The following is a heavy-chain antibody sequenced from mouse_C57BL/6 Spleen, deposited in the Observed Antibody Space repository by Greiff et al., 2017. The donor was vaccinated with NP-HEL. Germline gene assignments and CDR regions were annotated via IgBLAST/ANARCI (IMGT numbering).Heavy chain of an antibody. J-gene: IGHJ2*01. V-gene: IGHV5-6*01. CDR3: ARHDRYYFDY. CDR1: GFTFSSYG. CDR2: ISSGGSYT. Sequence: EVNVVESGGDLVKPGGSLKLSCAASGFTFSSYGMSWVRQTPDKRLEWVATISSGGSYTYYPDSVKGRFTISRDNAKNTLYLQMSSLKSEDTAMYYCARHDRYYFDYWGQGTTLTVSS.